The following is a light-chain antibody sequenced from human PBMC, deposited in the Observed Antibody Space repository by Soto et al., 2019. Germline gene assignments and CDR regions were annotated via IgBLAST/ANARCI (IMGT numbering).Light chain of an antibody. CDR1: SSNIGAGYD. J-gene: IGLJ3*02. CDR3: HSYDSRLSGSV. V-gene: IGLV1-40*01. Sequence: QAVVTQPPSVSGAPGQRVTISCTGSSSNIGAGYDVHWYQQLPGTAPKLLIYDNNNRPSGVSARFSGSKSGTSASLAITGLQAEDEADYYCHSYDSRLSGSVFGGGTKLTVL. CDR2: DNN.